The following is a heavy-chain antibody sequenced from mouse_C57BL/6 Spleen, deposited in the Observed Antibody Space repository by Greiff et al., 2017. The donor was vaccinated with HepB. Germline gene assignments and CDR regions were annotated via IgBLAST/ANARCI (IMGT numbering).Heavy chain of an antibody. D-gene: IGHD2-4*01. CDR2: INPSNGGT. Sequence: QVHVKQPGTELVKPGASVKLSCKASGYTFTSYWMHWVKQRPGQGLEWIGNINPSNGGTNYNEKFKSKATLTVDKSSSTAYMQLSSLTSEDSAVYYCARWLYYDYDFDYWGQGTTLTVSS. J-gene: IGHJ2*01. CDR3: ARWLYYDYDFDY. CDR1: GYTFTSYW. V-gene: IGHV1-53*01.